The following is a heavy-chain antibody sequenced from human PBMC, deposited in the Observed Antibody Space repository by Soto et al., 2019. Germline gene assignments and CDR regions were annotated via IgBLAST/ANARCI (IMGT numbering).Heavy chain of an antibody. J-gene: IGHJ6*02. Sequence: QVQLVQSGAEVKKPGSSVKVSCKASGGTFGSYAISWVRQAPGQGLEWMGGIIPIPGTANYAQKFQGRVTMAPDDYTRASYMELSSLRSEDTAVYYCARSQGSSTSLEIYYYYYYGMDVWGQGTTVTVSS. D-gene: IGHD2-2*01. V-gene: IGHV1-69*01. CDR3: ARSQGSSTSLEIYYYYYYGMDV. CDR2: IIPIPGTA. CDR1: GGTFGSYA.